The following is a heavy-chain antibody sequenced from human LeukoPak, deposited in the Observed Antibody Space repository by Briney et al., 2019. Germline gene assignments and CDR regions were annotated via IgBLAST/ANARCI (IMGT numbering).Heavy chain of an antibody. CDR1: GGSISSYY. D-gene: IGHD3-16*02. J-gene: IGHJ4*02. V-gene: IGHV4-59*08. CDR2: VYYSGST. CDR3: ARQGDYRYPFDS. Sequence: KPPETLSLTCTVSGGSISSYYWSWIRQPPGKGLEWIGYVYYSGSTNYNPSLKGRVTISVDTSKNQFSLKLTSVTAADTAVYYCARQGDYRYPFDSWGQGTLVTVSS.